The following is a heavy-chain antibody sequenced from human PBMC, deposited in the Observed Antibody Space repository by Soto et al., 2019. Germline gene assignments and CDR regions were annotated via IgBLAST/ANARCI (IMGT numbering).Heavy chain of an antibody. D-gene: IGHD3-10*01. J-gene: IGHJ6*02. CDR3: ARDKFGFWLYYYYYGMDV. Sequence: PSETLSLTCTVSGDSIGNDNWWSWVRQPPGKGLEWIGEIYHSGSTNSNPSLKSRVTISVDKSKNQFSLKLSSVTAADTAVYYCARDKFGFWLYYYYYGMDVWGQGTTVTVSS. CDR1: GDSIGNDNW. V-gene: IGHV4-4*02. CDR2: IYHSGST.